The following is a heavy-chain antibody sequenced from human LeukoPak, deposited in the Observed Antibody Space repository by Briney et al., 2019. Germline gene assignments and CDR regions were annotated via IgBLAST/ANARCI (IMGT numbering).Heavy chain of an antibody. D-gene: IGHD6-13*01. CDR2: FYSSVCT. V-gene: IGHV4-4*07. CDR3: VREKLYTSSWGFQH. Sequence: SETLSLTCTVSGGSIRSYYWSWIRQPAGKGLEWIGRFYSSVCTKYNPSLESRVTMSVDTSRNLFYLNLTSVTAADTAIYFCVREKLYTSSWGFQHWGQGALVTVSS. CDR1: GGSIRSYY. J-gene: IGHJ1*01.